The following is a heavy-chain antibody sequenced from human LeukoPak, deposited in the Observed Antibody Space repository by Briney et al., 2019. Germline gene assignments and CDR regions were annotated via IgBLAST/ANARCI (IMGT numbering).Heavy chain of an antibody. Sequence: SETLSLTCTVSGGSISSYYWSWVRQPPGKGLEWIGYIYYSGGTNYNPSLKSRVTMSVDTSKNQFSLKLSSVTAADTAVYYCARDDQYYYGSGSTYYYYYYMDVWGKGTTVTISS. V-gene: IGHV4-59*12. CDR1: GGSISSYY. CDR3: ARDDQYYYGSGSTYYYYYYMDV. CDR2: IYYSGGT. J-gene: IGHJ6*03. D-gene: IGHD3-10*01.